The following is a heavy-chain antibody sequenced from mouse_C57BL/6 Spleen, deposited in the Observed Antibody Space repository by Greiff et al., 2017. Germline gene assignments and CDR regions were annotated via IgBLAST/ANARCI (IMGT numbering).Heavy chain of an antibody. Sequence: QVQLQQPGAELVKPGASVKMSCKASGYTFTSYWITWVKPRPGQGLEWIGDIYPGSGSTNYNEKFKSKATLTVDTSSSTAYMQLSSLTSEDSAVYYCARRGEYEDYAMDYWGQGTSVTVSS. CDR1: GYTFTSYW. CDR3: ARRGEYEDYAMDY. V-gene: IGHV1-55*01. CDR2: IYPGSGST. J-gene: IGHJ4*01. D-gene: IGHD2-3*01.